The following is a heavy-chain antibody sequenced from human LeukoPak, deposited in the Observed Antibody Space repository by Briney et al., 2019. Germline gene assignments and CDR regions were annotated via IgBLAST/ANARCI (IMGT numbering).Heavy chain of an antibody. CDR2: ISSSSSYI. CDR1: GFTFSSYS. CDR3: ARDDSSGYYTNDY. V-gene: IGHV3-21*01. J-gene: IGHJ4*02. Sequence: PGRSLRLSCAASGFTFSSYSMNWVRQAPGKGLEWVSSISSSSSYIYYADSVKGRFTISRDNAKNSLYLQMNSLRAEDTAVYYCARDDSSGYYTNDYWGQGTLVTVSS. D-gene: IGHD3-22*01.